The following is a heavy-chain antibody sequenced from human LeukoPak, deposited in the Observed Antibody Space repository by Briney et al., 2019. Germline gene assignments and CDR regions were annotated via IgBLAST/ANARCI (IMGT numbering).Heavy chain of an antibody. Sequence: ASVTVSCKASGYTFTCYGISWVRQAPGQGLEWMGWMSAYNGNTNYAQKLQGRVTMTTDTSTRTAYMELRSLRSDDTAVYYCARSLPGYSSRHYYFDYWGQGTLVTVSS. J-gene: IGHJ4*02. V-gene: IGHV1-18*01. CDR2: MSAYNGNT. CDR3: ARSLPGYSSRHYYFDY. D-gene: IGHD6-13*01. CDR1: GYTFTCYG.